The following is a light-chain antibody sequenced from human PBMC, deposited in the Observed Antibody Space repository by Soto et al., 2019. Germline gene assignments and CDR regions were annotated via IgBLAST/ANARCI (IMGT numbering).Light chain of an antibody. CDR3: QQCGSSPWT. J-gene: IGKJ1*01. Sequence: EIVLTQSPGTLSLSPGERATLSCRASQSVSSTYLAWYQQKPGQAPRLLIYGASTRAPGIPDRFSGGGSGKDFTLTISRVEPEDFAVYYCQQCGSSPWTFGQGTKVEIK. CDR2: GAS. CDR1: QSVSSTY. V-gene: IGKV3-20*01.